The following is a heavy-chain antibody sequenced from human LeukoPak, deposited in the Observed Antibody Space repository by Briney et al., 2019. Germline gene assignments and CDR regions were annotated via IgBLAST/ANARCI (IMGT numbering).Heavy chain of an antibody. CDR2: INHSGST. CDR3: ASGQGPADY. CDR1: GGSFSGYY. V-gene: IGHV4-34*01. Sequence: SETLSLTCAVYGGSFSGYYWSWIRQPPGKGLEWIGEINHSGSTNYNPSLKSRVTITVDTSKNQFSLKLSSVTAADTAVYYCASGQGPADYWGQGTLVTVSS. J-gene: IGHJ4*02.